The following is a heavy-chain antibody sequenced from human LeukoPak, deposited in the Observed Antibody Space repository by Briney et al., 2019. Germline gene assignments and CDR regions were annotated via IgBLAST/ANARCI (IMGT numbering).Heavy chain of an antibody. CDR3: ARGRLAVASSWFDP. Sequence: GGSLRLSCAASGFTFSSYSMNWVRQAPGKGLEWVSSISSSSSYIYYADSVKGRFTISRDNAKNSLYLQMNSLRAEDTAVYYCARGRLAVASSWFDPWGQGTLVTVSS. CDR2: ISSSSSYI. J-gene: IGHJ5*02. CDR1: GFTFSSYS. V-gene: IGHV3-21*01. D-gene: IGHD6-19*01.